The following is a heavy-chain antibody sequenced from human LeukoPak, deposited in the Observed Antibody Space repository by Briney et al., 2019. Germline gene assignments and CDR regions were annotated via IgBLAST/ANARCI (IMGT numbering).Heavy chain of an antibody. Sequence: GGSLRLSCEAPGFTFSNYWMSWVRQVPGKGLEWVSVISGSGDNTYYADSVKGRFTISRDNSKNMLYLQMNSLRAEDTAVYYCAKWKYSNSGIDDYWGQGTLVTVSS. CDR1: GFTFSNYW. CDR2: ISGSGDNT. CDR3: AKWKYSNSGIDDY. V-gene: IGHV3-23*01. J-gene: IGHJ4*02. D-gene: IGHD6-6*01.